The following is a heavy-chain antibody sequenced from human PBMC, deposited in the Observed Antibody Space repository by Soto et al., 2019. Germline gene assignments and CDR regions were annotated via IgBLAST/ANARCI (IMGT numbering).Heavy chain of an antibody. V-gene: IGHV4-4*07. CDR3: ARVGPVHHPFDY. J-gene: IGHJ4*02. CDR2: IYTSGST. CDR1: GGSISSYY. Sequence: SETLSLTCTVSGGSISSYYVSWLRQPAGKGLEWIGRIYTSGSTNYNPSLKSRVTMPVDTSKNQFSLKLSSVTAADTAVYYCARVGPVHHPFDYWGQGTLVTVSS.